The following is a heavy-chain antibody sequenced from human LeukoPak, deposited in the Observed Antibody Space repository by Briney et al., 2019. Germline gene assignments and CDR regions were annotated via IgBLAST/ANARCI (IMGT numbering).Heavy chain of an antibody. J-gene: IGHJ4*02. V-gene: IGHV4-59*01. CDR2: IHYSGST. CDR1: GGSISSYY. D-gene: IGHD5-18*01. Sequence: SETLSLTCTVSGGSISSYYWSWIRQPPGRGLEWIGYIHYSGSTNYNPSFKNRVTISVATSKNQFSMTLRSVTAADTAVYYCARATGHSYGSDYWGQGTLVTVSS. CDR3: ARATGHSYGSDY.